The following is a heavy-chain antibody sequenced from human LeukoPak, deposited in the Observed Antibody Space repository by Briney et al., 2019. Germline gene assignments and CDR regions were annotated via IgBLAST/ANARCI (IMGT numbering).Heavy chain of an antibody. CDR2: TYYRSNWYN. CDR3: ARDPDSIISSYYFDY. CDR1: GDIFSSNSAA. Sequence: SQTLSLTCAISGDIFSSNSAAWDWIRQSPSRGLEWLVRTYYRSNWYNDYAVSVKIRITINPDTSKNQFSLQLNSVTPEDTAVYYCARDPDSIISSYYFDYWGQGTLVTVSS. J-gene: IGHJ4*02. D-gene: IGHD3-10*01. V-gene: IGHV6-1*01.